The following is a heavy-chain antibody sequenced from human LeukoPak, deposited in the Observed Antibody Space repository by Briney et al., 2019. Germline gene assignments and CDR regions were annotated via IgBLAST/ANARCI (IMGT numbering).Heavy chain of an antibody. D-gene: IGHD2-21*02. CDR1: GLTFSTYA. Sequence: GGSLRLSCAASGLTFSTYAMSWVRQAPGKGLEWVSGIGGSGSSTYYAESVKGRFTISRDNSKNTLYLQMNSLRAEDTAAYYCAKAVDDYFSDYWGQGTLVTVSS. CDR2: IGGSGSST. J-gene: IGHJ4*02. CDR3: AKAVDDYFSDY. V-gene: IGHV3-23*01.